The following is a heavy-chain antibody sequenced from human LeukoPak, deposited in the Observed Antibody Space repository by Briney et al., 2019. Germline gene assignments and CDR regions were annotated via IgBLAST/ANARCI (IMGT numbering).Heavy chain of an antibody. CDR2: IYYTGSA. CDR1: GGSISTYY. Sequence: PSETLSLPCTLSGGSISTYYRSWLRQPPGKGLEWIECIYYTGSANYNPSLKSRGTISVDTSKNQFYLKLSSVTAADTAVYYCARGSITVVSAFDIWGQGTMFTVSS. J-gene: IGHJ3*02. CDR3: ARGSITVVSAFDI. D-gene: IGHD4-23*01. V-gene: IGHV4-59*12.